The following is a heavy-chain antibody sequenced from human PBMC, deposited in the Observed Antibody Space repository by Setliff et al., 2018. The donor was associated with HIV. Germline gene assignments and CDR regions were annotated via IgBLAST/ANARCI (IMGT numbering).Heavy chain of an antibody. CDR2: IHITGNT. Sequence: SQTLSLTCSVSGGSINRGNYYWTWIRQSAGKGLEWIGHIHITGNTDYNPSLKSRVTISLDTARNQLSLRLTSMAAADTAMYYCARSQPDTIFGVVTFDCWGQGKMVTVSS. V-gene: IGHV4-61*09. CDR3: ARSQPDTIFGVVTFDC. CDR1: GGSINRGNYY. D-gene: IGHD3-3*01. J-gene: IGHJ4*02.